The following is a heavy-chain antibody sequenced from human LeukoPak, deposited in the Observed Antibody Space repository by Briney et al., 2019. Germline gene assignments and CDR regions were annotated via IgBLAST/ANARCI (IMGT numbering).Heavy chain of an antibody. Sequence: ASVKVSCKASGYTFTGYYMHWVRQAPGQGLEWMGWINPNSGGTNYAQKFRGRVTMTRDTSISTAYMELSRLRSDDTAVYYCARGRYSSRYYFDYWGQGTLVTVSS. CDR2: INPNSGGT. D-gene: IGHD6-13*01. CDR1: GYTFTGYY. CDR3: ARGRYSSRYYFDY. V-gene: IGHV1-2*02. J-gene: IGHJ4*02.